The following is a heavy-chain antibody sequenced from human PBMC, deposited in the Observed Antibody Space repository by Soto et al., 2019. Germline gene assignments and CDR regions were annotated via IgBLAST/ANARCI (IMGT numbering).Heavy chain of an antibody. D-gene: IGHD3-16*02. CDR2: INPNSGGT. CDR1: GYTFTGYY. V-gene: IGHV1-2*02. J-gene: IGHJ4*02. Sequence: ASVKVSCKASGYTFTGYYIHWVRQAPGQGLEWMGWINPNSGGTNYAQKFQGRVTMTRDTSISTAYVELSRLRSDDTAVYYCVKVWGSYRYFDYWGQGTLVTVSS. CDR3: VKVWGSYRYFDY.